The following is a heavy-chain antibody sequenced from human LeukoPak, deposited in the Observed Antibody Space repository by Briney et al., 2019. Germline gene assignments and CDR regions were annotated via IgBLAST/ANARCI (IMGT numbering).Heavy chain of an antibody. CDR2: IIPIFGTA. CDR1: GGTFSSYA. CDR3: ARGKIAAVQPTF. Sequence: SVKVSCKASGGTFSSYAISWVRQAPGQGLEWMGGIIPIFGTANYAQKFQGRVTITADESTSTAYMELSSLRSEDTAVYYCARGKIAAVQPTFWGQGTMVTVSS. V-gene: IGHV1-69*13. D-gene: IGHD6-13*01. J-gene: IGHJ3*01.